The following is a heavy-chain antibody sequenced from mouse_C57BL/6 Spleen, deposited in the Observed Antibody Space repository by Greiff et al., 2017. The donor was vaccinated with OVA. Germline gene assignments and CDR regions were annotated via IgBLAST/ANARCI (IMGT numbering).Heavy chain of an antibody. CDR2: IDPEDGET. V-gene: IGHV14-2*01. J-gene: IGHJ2*01. Sequence: DVKLQESGAELVKPGASVKLSCTASGFNIKDYYMHWVKQRTEQGLEWIGRIDPEDGETKYAPKFQGKATITADTSSTTAYLQLSSLTSEDTAVYYCARTCYGSSHYFDYWGQGTTLTVSS. CDR1: GFNIKDYY. CDR3: ARTCYGSSHYFDY. D-gene: IGHD1-1*01.